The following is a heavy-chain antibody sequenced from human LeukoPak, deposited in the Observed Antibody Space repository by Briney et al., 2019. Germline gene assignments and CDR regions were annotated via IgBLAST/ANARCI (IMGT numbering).Heavy chain of an antibody. Sequence: GGSLRLSCAASGFTFSTYSMSWVRHAPGKGLEWVSYISSISSIIYYADSVKGRFTISRDNAKSSLYLQMNSLRAEDTAVYYCARSRPGTEAGQPNFDYWGQGTLVTVSS. CDR1: GFTFSTYS. CDR3: ARSRPGTEAGQPNFDY. V-gene: IGHV3-48*01. D-gene: IGHD6-13*01. CDR2: ISSISSII. J-gene: IGHJ4*02.